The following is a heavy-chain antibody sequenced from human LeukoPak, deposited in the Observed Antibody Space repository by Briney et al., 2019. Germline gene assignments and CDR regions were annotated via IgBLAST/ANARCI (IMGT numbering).Heavy chain of an antibody. CDR3: AHEEGEQLEDYFDY. J-gene: IGHJ4*02. CDR2: ISGSGGST. CDR1: GGSINSSSYY. Sequence: ETLSLTCTVSGGSINSSSYYWGWVRQAPGKGLEWVSAISGSGGSTYYADSVKGRFTISRDNSKNTLYLQMNSLRAEDTAVYYCAHEEGEQLEDYFDYWGQGTLVTVSS. V-gene: IGHV3-23*01. D-gene: IGHD6-13*01.